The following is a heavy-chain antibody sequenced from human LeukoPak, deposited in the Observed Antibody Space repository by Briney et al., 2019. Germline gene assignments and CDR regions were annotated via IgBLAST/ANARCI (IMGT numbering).Heavy chain of an antibody. Sequence: GTSVKVSCKASGFTFTSSAMQWVRQARGQRLEWIGWIAVGSGNANYAQKFQERVTITRDMSTSTAYMELSSLRSEDTAVYYCAAGPFWSGYPNWFDPWGQGTLVTVSS. V-gene: IGHV1-58*02. CDR2: IAVGSGNA. J-gene: IGHJ5*02. CDR1: GFTFTSSA. CDR3: AAGPFWSGYPNWFDP. D-gene: IGHD3-3*01.